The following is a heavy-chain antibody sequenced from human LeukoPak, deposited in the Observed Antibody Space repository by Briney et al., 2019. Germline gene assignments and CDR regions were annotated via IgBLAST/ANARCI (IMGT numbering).Heavy chain of an antibody. CDR3: ARDLRGYSYGSDAFDI. CDR1: GGSISSSNW. J-gene: IGHJ3*02. CDR2: IYHSGST. V-gene: IGHV4-4*02. D-gene: IGHD5-18*01. Sequence: PSETLSLTCAVSGGSISSSNWWSWVRQPPGKGLEWIGEIYHSGSTNYNPSLKSRVTISVDKSKNQFSLKLSSVTAADTAVYYCARDLRGYSYGSDAFDIWGQGTMVTVSS.